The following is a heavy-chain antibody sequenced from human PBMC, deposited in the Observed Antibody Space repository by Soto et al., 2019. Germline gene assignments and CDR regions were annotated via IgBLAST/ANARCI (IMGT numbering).Heavy chain of an antibody. CDR1: GFTFSSYG. D-gene: IGHD6-13*01. Sequence: QVQLVESGGGVVQPGRSLRLSCAASGFTFSSYGMHWVRQAPGKGREGVAVISHDGSNKYYADSVKGRFTISRDNSKNTLYLQMNSLRAEDTAVYYCAKAKYSSSWYSYGMDVWGQGTTVTVSS. J-gene: IGHJ6*02. CDR2: ISHDGSNK. CDR3: AKAKYSSSWYSYGMDV. V-gene: IGHV3-30*18.